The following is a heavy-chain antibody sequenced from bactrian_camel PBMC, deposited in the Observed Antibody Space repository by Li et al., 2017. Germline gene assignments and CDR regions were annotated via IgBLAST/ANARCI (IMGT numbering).Heavy chain of an antibody. V-gene: IGHV3S40*01. CDR3: AAVARANCYTDSTQYTY. D-gene: IGHD7*01. Sequence: DVQLVESGGGSVQAGGSLRLSCVVSGYAYSDGYCLGWFRQAPGKEREGVAAITTGGASTYYADSVKGRFTISQDNAKNTVYLEMNSLKPEDTAIYYCAAVARANCYTDSTQYTYWGHGTQVTVS. CDR2: ITTGGAST. CDR1: GYAYSDGYC. J-gene: IGHJ4*01.